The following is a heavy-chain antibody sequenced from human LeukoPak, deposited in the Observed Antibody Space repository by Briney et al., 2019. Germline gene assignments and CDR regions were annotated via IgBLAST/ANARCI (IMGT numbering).Heavy chain of an antibody. Sequence: SETLSLTCTVSGGSISSYYWSWIRQPPGKGLEWVGFIYYSGNTNYNPSLKSRVTISVDTSKNQFSLKLSSVTAADTAVYYCARDLYNWNSWGQGTLVTVSS. V-gene: IGHV4-59*01. CDR2: IYYSGNT. CDR3: ARDLYNWNS. J-gene: IGHJ4*02. CDR1: GGSISSYY. D-gene: IGHD1-20*01.